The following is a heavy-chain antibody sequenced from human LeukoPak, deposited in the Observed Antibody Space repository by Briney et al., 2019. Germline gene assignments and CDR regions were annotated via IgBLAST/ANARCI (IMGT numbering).Heavy chain of an antibody. V-gene: IGHV3-48*03. CDR3: AGAGDYYDSSGYLEPFDY. CDR1: GFTFSSYE. CDR2: ISSSGSTI. D-gene: IGHD3-22*01. Sequence: GGSLRLSCAASGFTFSSYEMNWVRQAPGKGLEWVSYISSSGSTIYHADSVKGRFTISRDNAKNSLYLQMNSLRAEDTAVYYCAGAGDYYDSSGYLEPFDYWGQGTLVTVSS. J-gene: IGHJ4*02.